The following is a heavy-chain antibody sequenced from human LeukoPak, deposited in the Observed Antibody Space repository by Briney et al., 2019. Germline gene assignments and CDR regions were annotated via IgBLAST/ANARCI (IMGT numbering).Heavy chain of an antibody. J-gene: IGHJ4*02. D-gene: IGHD3/OR15-3a*01. CDR3: AKHLNLDYDY. CDR2: ISSSAETI. V-gene: IGHV3-48*03. CDR1: GFTFSSYE. Sequence: GGSLRLSCAASGFTFSSYEMNWVRQAPGKGLEWVSYISSSAETIYYADSVKGRFTISRDNSKNTLYLQMNSLRAEDTAVYYCAKHLNLDYDYWGQGTLVTVSS.